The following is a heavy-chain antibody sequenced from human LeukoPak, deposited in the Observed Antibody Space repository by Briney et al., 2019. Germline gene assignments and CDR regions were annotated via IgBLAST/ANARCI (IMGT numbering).Heavy chain of an antibody. D-gene: IGHD3-22*01. CDR2: IRYDGSNK. CDR1: GFTFSSYG. CDR3: AKDLGNPSYYYDSSGYGGIDY. V-gene: IGHV3-30*02. J-gene: IGHJ4*02. Sequence: GRSLRLSCAASGFTFSSYGMHWVRQAPGKGLEWVAFIRYDGSNKYYADSVKGRFTISRDNSKNTLYLRMNSLRAEDTAVYYCAKDLGNPSYYYDSSGYGGIDYWGQGTLVTISS.